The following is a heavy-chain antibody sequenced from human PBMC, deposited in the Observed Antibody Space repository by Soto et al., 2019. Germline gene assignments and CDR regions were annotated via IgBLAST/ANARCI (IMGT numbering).Heavy chain of an antibody. V-gene: IGHV1-18*01. D-gene: IGHD3-3*01. CDR2: ISAYNGNT. CDR3: ARVKKRRYDFWSGYYGDPRDV. J-gene: IGHJ6*02. CDR1: GYTFTSYG. Sequence: GASVKVSCKASGYTFTSYGISWVRQAPGQGLEWMGWISAYNGNTNYAQKLQGRVTMTTDTSTSTAYMELRSLRSDDTAVYYCARVKKRRYDFWSGYYGDPRDVWGQGTTVTVSS.